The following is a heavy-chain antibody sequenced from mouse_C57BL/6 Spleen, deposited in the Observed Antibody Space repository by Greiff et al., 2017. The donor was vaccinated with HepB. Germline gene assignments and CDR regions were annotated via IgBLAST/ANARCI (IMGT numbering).Heavy chain of an antibody. CDR3: TRRLLYPPGFAY. D-gene: IGHD2-12*01. CDR1: GYTFTDYE. V-gene: IGHV1-15*01. CDR2: IDPETGGT. Sequence: ESGAELVRPGASVTLSCKASGYTFTDYEMHWVKQTPVHGLEWIGAIDPETGGTAYNQKFKGKAILTADKSSSTAYMELRSLTSEDSAVYYCTRRLLYPPGFAYWGQGTLVTVSA. J-gene: IGHJ3*01.